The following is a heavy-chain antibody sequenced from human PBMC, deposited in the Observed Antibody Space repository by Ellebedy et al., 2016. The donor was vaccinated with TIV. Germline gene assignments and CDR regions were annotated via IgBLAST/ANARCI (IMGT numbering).Heavy chain of an antibody. CDR3: AKGVYDSSLSGLDV. Sequence: GESLKISXAASGFRFSSYGMHWVRQAPGKGLEWVAVISSDGSDKYYADSVKGRFTISRDNSENTLYLQMNSLRAEDTAVYYCAKGVYDSSLSGLDVWGQGTTVTVSS. CDR1: GFRFSSYG. V-gene: IGHV3-30*18. CDR2: ISSDGSDK. D-gene: IGHD3-22*01. J-gene: IGHJ6*02.